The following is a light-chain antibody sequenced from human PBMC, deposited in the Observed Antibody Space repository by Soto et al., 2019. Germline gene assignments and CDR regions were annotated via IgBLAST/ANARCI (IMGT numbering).Light chain of an antibody. CDR2: EDT. V-gene: IGLV6-57*04. CDR1: VGDIASTY. J-gene: IGLJ3*02. Sequence: NFMLTQPHSVSESPGKTVTISCTRSVGDIASTYVQWFQQRPGSAPKAIIYEDTKRTSGVPDRFSGAVDSSSNSASLTISGLETEDEADYYCQSYDLGNRGVFGGGTKLTVL. CDR3: QSYDLGNRGV.